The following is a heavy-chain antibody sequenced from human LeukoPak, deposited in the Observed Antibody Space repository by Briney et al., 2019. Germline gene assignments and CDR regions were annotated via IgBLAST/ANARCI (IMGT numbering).Heavy chain of an antibody. D-gene: IGHD6-19*01. CDR2: ISYDGSNK. CDR3: ARDSIHSSGWYSGGHTIPAHSYFDY. Sequence: GRSLRLSCAASGFTFSSYAMHWVRQAPGKGLEWVAVISYDGSNKYYADSVKGRFTISRDNSKNTLYLQMDSLRAEDTAVYYCARDSIHSSGWYSGGHTIPAHSYFDYWGQGTLVTVSS. V-gene: IGHV3-30*04. J-gene: IGHJ4*02. CDR1: GFTFSSYA.